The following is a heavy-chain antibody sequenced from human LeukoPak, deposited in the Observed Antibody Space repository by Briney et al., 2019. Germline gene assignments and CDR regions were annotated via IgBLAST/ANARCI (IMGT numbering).Heavy chain of an antibody. Sequence: GGSLRLSCAVSRFTFTAAWMNWVRQAPGKGLEWVSYISSSSTIYYADSVKGRFTISRDNAKNSLYLQTNSLRAEDTAVYYCARAQYYSDSTGYYYLHYWGQGTLVTVSS. V-gene: IGHV3-69-1*01. J-gene: IGHJ4*02. CDR1: RFTFTAAW. D-gene: IGHD3-22*01. CDR2: ISSSSTI. CDR3: ARAQYYSDSTGYYYLHY.